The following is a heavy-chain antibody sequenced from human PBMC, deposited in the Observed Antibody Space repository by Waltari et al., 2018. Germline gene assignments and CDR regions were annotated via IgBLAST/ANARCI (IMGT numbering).Heavy chain of an antibody. V-gene: IGHV4-38-2*01. CDR1: GYSISSGYY. CDR3: ASGDSSGYSDY. CDR2: IYHSGGT. D-gene: IGHD3-22*01. J-gene: IGHJ4*02. Sequence: QVQLQESGPGLVKPSETLSLTCAVSGYSISSGYYWGWIRQPPGKGLEWIGSIYHSGGTNSNPALKSRVTISVDTSKNQFSLKLSSVTAADTAVYYWASGDSSGYSDYWGQGTLVTVSS.